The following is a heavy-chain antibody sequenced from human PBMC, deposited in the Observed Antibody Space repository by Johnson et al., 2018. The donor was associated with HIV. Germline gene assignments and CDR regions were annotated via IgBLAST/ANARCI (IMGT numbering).Heavy chain of an antibody. CDR1: GFTFSRCG. J-gene: IGHJ3*02. Sequence: QVQLVESGGGVVPPGTSLRLSCAASGFTFSRCGMPWFRQAPGKGPEWVAVTQYDGSTKYYADSAKGRFTISRDNSKNTLYLQMNSLRAEDTAVYYCAKGGSYSDEWAFDIWGQGTMVTISS. CDR3: AKGGSYSDEWAFDI. D-gene: IGHD1-26*01. CDR2: TQYDGSTK. V-gene: IGHV3-30*18.